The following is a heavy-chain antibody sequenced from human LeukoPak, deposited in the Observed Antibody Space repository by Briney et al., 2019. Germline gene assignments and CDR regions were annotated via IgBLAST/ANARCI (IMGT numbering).Heavy chain of an antibody. CDR1: GDSIRNSH. CDR2: RYYSGST. J-gene: IGHJ6*03. CDR3: ARGYYYMDL. V-gene: IGHV4-59*01. Sequence: SETLSLTCNVSGDSIRNSHWIWLRQPQGKPLKWIGYRYYSGSTDSNPSLKSRVTMSIDTSENQFSLKLNSVTAADTAVYYCARGYYYMDLWGEGTTVIVSS.